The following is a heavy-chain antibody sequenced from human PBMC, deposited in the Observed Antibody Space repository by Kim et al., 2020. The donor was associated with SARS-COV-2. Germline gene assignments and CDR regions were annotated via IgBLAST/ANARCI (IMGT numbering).Heavy chain of an antibody. CDR1: GGSISSYS. J-gene: IGHJ6*02. Sequence: SETLSLTCTVSGGSISSYSWSWIRQPPGKGLEWIGYINYSGSTNYNPSLKSRVTISVDTSKNQFSLKLSSVTAADTAVYYCARFVVYYDILTGYPPHYYYYGMDVWGQGTTVTVSS. D-gene: IGHD3-9*01. CDR2: INYSGST. V-gene: IGHV4-59*13. CDR3: ARFVVYYDILTGYPPHYYYYGMDV.